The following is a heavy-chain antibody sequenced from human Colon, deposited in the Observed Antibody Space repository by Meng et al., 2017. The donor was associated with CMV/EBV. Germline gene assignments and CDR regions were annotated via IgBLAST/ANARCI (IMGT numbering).Heavy chain of an antibody. D-gene: IGHD5-12*01. J-gene: IGHJ4*02. CDR3: ARDKGGYAGGGDQ. Sequence: GYGYRVRGYRDSRERQAPGRGLGGMGWIGNHTSNTNYAKKYQDRDTMTTDMSTSTAYMELRNLRSEDTAVYYCARDKGGYAGGGDQWGQGTLVTVSS. V-gene: IGHV1-18*01. CDR1: GYRVRGYR. CDR2: IGNHTSNT.